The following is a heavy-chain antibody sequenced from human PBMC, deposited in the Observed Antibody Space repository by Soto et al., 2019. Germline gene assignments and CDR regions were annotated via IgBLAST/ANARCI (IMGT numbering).Heavy chain of an antibody. CDR2: INHSGST. V-gene: IGHV4-34*01. Sequence: SDKLSLTCYLSCFTFRCHYWGLIRQPPGKGLEWSGEINHSGSTNYNPSLKIRVTISVDTSKNQFSLKLSSVTAADTAVYYCARVRYGGYQLDYWGQG. J-gene: IGHJ4*02. CDR3: ARVRYGGYQLDY. CDR1: CFTFRCHY. D-gene: IGHD5-12*01.